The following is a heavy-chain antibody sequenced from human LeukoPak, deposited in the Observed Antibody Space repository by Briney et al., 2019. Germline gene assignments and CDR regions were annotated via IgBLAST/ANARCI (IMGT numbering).Heavy chain of an antibody. V-gene: IGHV4-61*02. CDR2: IYTSGST. J-gene: IGHJ4*02. CDR3: TRGGELMNY. Sequence: SQTLSLTCTVSGGSVSSGNYYWTWIRQPAGKGLEWIGRIYTSGSTNYNPSLKSRVTISIDASKNQFSLRLSSVTAADTAVYYCTRGGELMNYWGQGTLVAVSS. D-gene: IGHD1-26*01. CDR1: GGSVSSGNYY.